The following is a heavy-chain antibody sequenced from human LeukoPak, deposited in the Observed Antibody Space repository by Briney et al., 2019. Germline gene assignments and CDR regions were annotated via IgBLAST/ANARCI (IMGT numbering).Heavy chain of an antibody. Sequence: ASVKVSCKASGYTFTGYYMHWVRQAPGQGLEWMGRINPNSGGTSYAQKFQGRVTMTRDTSISTAYMELSRLRSDDTAVYYCARSYIVVVPAAIGYWGQGTLVTVSS. D-gene: IGHD2-2*01. CDR2: INPNSGGT. CDR3: ARSYIVVVPAAIGY. J-gene: IGHJ4*02. V-gene: IGHV1-2*06. CDR1: GYTFTGYY.